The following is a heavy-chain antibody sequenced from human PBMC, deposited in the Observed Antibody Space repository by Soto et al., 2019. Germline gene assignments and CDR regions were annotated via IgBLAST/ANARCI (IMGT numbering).Heavy chain of an antibody. CDR2: ISGFNGNT. Sequence: ASVKVSCKASGYTFNFYGITWVRQAPGQGLEWMGWISGFNGNTNYAADLQGRVTMTTDTSTSTAYMELRGLRSDDAAVYYCARIGVSSGHESPDFDSWGQGTLVTVSS. CDR1: GYTFNFYG. CDR3: ARIGVSSGHESPDFDS. D-gene: IGHD3-16*01. J-gene: IGHJ4*02. V-gene: IGHV1-18*01.